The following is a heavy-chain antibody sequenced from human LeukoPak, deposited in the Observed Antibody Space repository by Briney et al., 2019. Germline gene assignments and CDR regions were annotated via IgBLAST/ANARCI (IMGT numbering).Heavy chain of an antibody. Sequence: GGSLRLSCAASGFTFNTFTMNWVRQAPGKGLEWISWINTTNFVYYADSAKGRFTISRDDARNSLHLQLNSLRDEDTAVYYCARDLDWSFDYWGQGALVTVSS. D-gene: IGHD3-9*01. V-gene: IGHV3-48*02. CDR1: GFTFNTFT. J-gene: IGHJ4*02. CDR2: INTTNFV. CDR3: ARDLDWSFDY.